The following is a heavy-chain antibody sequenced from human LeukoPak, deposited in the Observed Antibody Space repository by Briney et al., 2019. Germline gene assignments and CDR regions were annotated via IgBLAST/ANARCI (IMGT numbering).Heavy chain of an antibody. D-gene: IGHD3-10*01. CDR1: GGSFSGYY. CDR2: INHSGST. CDR3: ARIHHRTYYYGSGSYSPFDY. Sequence: SETLSLTCAVYGGSFSGYYWSWIRQPPGKGLEWIGEINHSGSTNYNPSLKSRVTISVDTSKNQFSLKLSSVTAADTAVYYCARIHHRTYYYGSGSYSPFDYWGQGTLVTVSS. V-gene: IGHV4-34*01. J-gene: IGHJ4*02.